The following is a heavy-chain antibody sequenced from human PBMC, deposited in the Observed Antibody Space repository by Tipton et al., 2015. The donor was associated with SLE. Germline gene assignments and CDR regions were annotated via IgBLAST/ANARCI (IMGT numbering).Heavy chain of an antibody. V-gene: IGHV1-8*02. CDR1: GYTFTSYG. Sequence: QSGPEVKKPGASVKVSCKASGYTFTSYGISWVRQAPGQGLEWMGWMNPNSGNTGYAQKFQGRVTMTRNTSISTAYMELSSLRSEDTAVYYCAIRYSSSWTGFDYWGQGTLVTVSS. D-gene: IGHD6-13*01. CDR2: MNPNSGNT. J-gene: IGHJ4*02. CDR3: AIRYSSSWTGFDY.